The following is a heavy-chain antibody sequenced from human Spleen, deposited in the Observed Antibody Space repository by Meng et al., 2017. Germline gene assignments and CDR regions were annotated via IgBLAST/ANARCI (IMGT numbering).Heavy chain of an antibody. J-gene: IGHJ3*02. CDR3: TIYTRGHI. CDR2: IRSKSDTYAT. V-gene: IGHV3-73*01. CDR1: DFTFSGSD. Sequence: GESLKISCTASDFTFSGSDVHWVRQASGKGLEWVGRIRSKSDTYATAYAASVKGRFTISRDDSKNTAYLQMNGLKTEDTAVYYCTIYTRGHIWGQGTMVTVSS. D-gene: IGHD2-2*02.